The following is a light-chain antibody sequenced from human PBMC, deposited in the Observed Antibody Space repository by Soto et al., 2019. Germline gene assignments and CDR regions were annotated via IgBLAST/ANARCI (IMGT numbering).Light chain of an antibody. CDR3: QQYNTYWT. CDR2: DAS. Sequence: DIQMTQFPSALSASVGDRVTITCRASQNVNNWLAWYQHNPGKAPQLLIYDASVLETGFPSRFSGSGSGTEFTLAISGLQSDDFATYSCQQYNTYWTFGPGPKVEVK. CDR1: QNVNNW. J-gene: IGKJ1*01. V-gene: IGKV1-5*01.